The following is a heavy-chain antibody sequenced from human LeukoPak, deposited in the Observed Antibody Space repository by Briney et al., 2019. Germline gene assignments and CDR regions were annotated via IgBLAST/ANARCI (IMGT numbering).Heavy chain of an antibody. J-gene: IGHJ4*02. CDR3: ARVSHYDILTGYYLPLGEPFDY. CDR1: GYTFASYG. CDR2: ISAYNGNT. V-gene: IGHV1-18*01. Sequence: ASVKVSCKASGYTFASYGISWVRQAPGQGLEWMGWISAYNGNTNYAQKLQGRVTMTTDTSTSTAYMELRSLRSDDTAVYYCARVSHYDILTGYYLPLGEPFDYWGQGTLVTVSS. D-gene: IGHD3-9*01.